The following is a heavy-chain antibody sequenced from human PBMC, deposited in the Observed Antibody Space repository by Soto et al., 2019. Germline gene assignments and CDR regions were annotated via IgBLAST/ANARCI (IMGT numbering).Heavy chain of an antibody. D-gene: IGHD3-10*01. CDR3: VRDLNYKFFFDL. Sequence: EGQVVESGGDLVQPGDSLTISCAASGFTFSTYAMSWVRQAPGKGLEWVSGIHKTGTITFYADSVKGRFTISRDNSKNTLYLHMRSLRDGDTAVYYCVRDLNYKFFFDLWGQGTLVTVYS. J-gene: IGHJ4*02. CDR1: GFTFSTYA. CDR2: IHKTGTIT. V-gene: IGHV3-23*05.